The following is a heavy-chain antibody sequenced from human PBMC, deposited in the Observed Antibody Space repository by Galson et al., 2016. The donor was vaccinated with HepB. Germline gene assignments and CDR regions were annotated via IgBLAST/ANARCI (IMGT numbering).Heavy chain of an antibody. CDR2: IYYSGSI. CDR3: ARLSADSDVLTGYHAAFDF. V-gene: IGHV4-59*01. CDR1: SGSISDYY. D-gene: IGHD3-9*01. Sequence: SETLSLTCTVSSGSISDYYWSRIRQPPGNGLEWLAHIYYSGSINYNPSPQSLVTISIDPSENRFSLQVYSVTAPDTAVYYCARLSADSDVLTGYHAAFDFWGQGTLVAVSS. J-gene: IGHJ4*02.